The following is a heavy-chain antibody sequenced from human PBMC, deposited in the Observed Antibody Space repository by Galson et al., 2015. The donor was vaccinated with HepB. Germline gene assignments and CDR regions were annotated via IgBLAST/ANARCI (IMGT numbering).Heavy chain of an antibody. Sequence: SLRLSCAASGFTFSSFGMHWVRQAPGKGLEWVGFLSPDGRNKYYADSVKGRFTISRDNSQNTLYLQMNSLRLEDTAVYYCAKDVDVPTKFVIVPYQPFDFWGQGTLVSVSS. V-gene: IGHV3-30*18. CDR2: LSPDGRNK. CDR1: GFTFSSFG. CDR3: AKDVDVPTKFVIVPYQPFDF. J-gene: IGHJ4*02. D-gene: IGHD5-24*01.